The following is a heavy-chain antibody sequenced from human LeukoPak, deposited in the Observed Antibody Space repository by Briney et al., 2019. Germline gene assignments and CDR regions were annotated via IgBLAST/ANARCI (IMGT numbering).Heavy chain of an antibody. D-gene: IGHD3-9*01. J-gene: IGHJ5*02. CDR3: ARNGRAYYDILTGYRTDNWFDP. Sequence: SETLSLTCTVSGGSISGYYWSWIRQPPGKGLEWIGYIYYSGSTNYNPSLKSRVTISVDTSKNQFSLKLSSVTAADTAVYYCARNGRAYYDILTGYRTDNWFDPWGQGTLVTVSS. CDR2: IYYSGST. CDR1: GGSISGYY. V-gene: IGHV4-59*08.